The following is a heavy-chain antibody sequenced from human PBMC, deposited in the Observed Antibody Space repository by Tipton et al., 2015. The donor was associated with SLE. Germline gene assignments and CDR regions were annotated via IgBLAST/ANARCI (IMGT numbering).Heavy chain of an antibody. V-gene: IGHV4-39*01. CDR3: ATDLHSNSSE. J-gene: IGHJ4*02. Sequence: TLSLTCTVSGGSISSGSYYWSWIRQPAGKGLEWIGSVYYSGSTYYNPSLTSRVTISVDTSKNQFSLKLNSVTAADTAIYYCATDLHSNSSEWGQGTLVTVSS. CDR1: GGSISSGSYY. CDR2: VYYSGST. D-gene: IGHD6-6*01.